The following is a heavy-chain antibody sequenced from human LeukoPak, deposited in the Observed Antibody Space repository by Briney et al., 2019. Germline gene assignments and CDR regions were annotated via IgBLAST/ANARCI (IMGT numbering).Heavy chain of an antibody. CDR1: GGSISSGDYY. V-gene: IGHV4-61*02. Sequence: SETLSLTCTVSGGSISSGDYYWSWIRQPAGKGLEWIGRIYTSGSTNYNPSLKSRVTMSVDTSKNQFSLKLSSVTAADTAVYYCARDRSIAVDYWGQGTLVTVSS. J-gene: IGHJ4*02. CDR2: IYTSGST. CDR3: ARDRSIAVDY. D-gene: IGHD6-6*01.